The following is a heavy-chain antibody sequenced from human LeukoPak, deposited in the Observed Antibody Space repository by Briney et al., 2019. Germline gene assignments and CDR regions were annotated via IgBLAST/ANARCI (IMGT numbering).Heavy chain of an antibody. CDR1: GVTFSSYA. CDR2: IYSGGST. J-gene: IGHJ4*02. Sequence: PGGSLRLSCAAPGVTFSSYAMSWVRQAPGKGLEWVSVIYSGGSTYYADSVKGRFTISRDNSKNTLYLQMNSLRAEDTAVYYCAREVYSSGWYSYYFDYWGQGTLVTVSS. V-gene: IGHV3-53*01. D-gene: IGHD6-19*01. CDR3: AREVYSSGWYSYYFDY.